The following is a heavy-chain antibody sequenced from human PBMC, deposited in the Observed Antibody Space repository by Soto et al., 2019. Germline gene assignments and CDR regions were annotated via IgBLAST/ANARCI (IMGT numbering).Heavy chain of an antibody. CDR3: ARSRVLYCTFDY. CDR2: INPSGGST. D-gene: IGHD2-8*01. V-gene: IGHV1-46*01. CDR1: GYTFTCYY. Sequence: ASVKVSCKASGYTFTCYYIHWVRQAPGQGLEWMGIINPSGGSTSYAQKFQGRVTMTRDTSTSTVYMELSSLRSEDTAVYYCARSRVLYCTFDYWGQGTLVTVSS. J-gene: IGHJ4*02.